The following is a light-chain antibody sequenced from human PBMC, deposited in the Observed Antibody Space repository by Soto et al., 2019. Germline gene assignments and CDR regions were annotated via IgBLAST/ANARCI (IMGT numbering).Light chain of an antibody. CDR2: GAS. V-gene: IGKV3-20*01. J-gene: IGKJ1*01. CDR1: QSVRSSY. CDR3: QQYGSSPRT. Sequence: IVLTQSPGTLSLSPGERATLSCRASQSVRSSYLAWYQQKPGQAPRLLIYGASSRAAGIPDRFSGSGSGTVFTLTISRLEPEDFAVYYCQQYGSSPRTFGQGTKVDIK.